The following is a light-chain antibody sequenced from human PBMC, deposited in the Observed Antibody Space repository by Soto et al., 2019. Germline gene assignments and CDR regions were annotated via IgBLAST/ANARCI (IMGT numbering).Light chain of an antibody. V-gene: IGLV2-14*01. Sequence: QSALTQPASVSGSPGQSITISCTGTSSDVGGYNYVSWYQQHPGKAPKLMIYEVTNRPSGVSNRFSGSQSGNTASLTISGLQSEDEAEYYCSSYTSSNTQVFGNGTKVTV. J-gene: IGLJ1*01. CDR1: SSDVGGYNY. CDR2: EVT. CDR3: SSYTSSNTQV.